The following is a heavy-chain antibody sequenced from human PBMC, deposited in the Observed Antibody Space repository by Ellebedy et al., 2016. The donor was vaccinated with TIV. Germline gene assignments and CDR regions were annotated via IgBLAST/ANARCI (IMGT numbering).Heavy chain of an antibody. CDR2: INPDDSDT. Sequence: GESLKISCKYSEYTFPNHWIAWVRQMPGKGLEWMGIINPDDSDTRYSPSFQGQVTISAYKSITTAYLQWSSLKASHTAIYYCSRLPGAGVWYFDLWGRGTLVTVSS. CDR3: SRLPGAGVWYFDL. CDR1: EYTFPNHW. D-gene: IGHD3-10*01. J-gene: IGHJ2*01. V-gene: IGHV5-51*01.